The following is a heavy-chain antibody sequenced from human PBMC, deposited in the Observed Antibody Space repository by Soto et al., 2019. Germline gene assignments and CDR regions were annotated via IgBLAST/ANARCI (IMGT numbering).Heavy chain of an antibody. CDR1: GFTFSSYG. D-gene: IGHD5-18*01. CDR2: IWYDGSNK. V-gene: IGHV3-33*01. CDR3: ARGAEGIRYSYVGYYYYGMDV. J-gene: IGHJ6*02. Sequence: PGGSLRLSCAASGFTFSSYGMHWVRQAPGKGLEWVAVIWYDGSNKYYADSVKGRFTISRDNSKNTLYLQMNSLRAEDTAVYYCARGAEGIRYSYVGYYYYGMDVWGQGTTGKVS.